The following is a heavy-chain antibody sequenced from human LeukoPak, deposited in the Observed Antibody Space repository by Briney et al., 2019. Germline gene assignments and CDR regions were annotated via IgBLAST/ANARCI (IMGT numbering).Heavy chain of an antibody. J-gene: IGHJ3*02. CDR1: GFMLSDHY. CDR3: ARDRRVRGVMWNSKSDGFDI. V-gene: IGHV3-72*01. Sequence: GGSLRLSCAASGFMLSDHYIDWVRQSPGKGLEWVGRSSNKADSYTTEYAASVKGRFTNSRDNSKNTLYLQMNSLRAEDTAVYYCARDRRVRGVMWNSKSDGFDIWGHGTMVTVSS. CDR2: SSNKADSYTT. D-gene: IGHD3-10*01.